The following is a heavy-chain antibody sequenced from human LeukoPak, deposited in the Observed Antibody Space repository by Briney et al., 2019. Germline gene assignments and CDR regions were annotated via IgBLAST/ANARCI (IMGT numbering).Heavy chain of an antibody. Sequence: GGSLRLSCAASGFTVSSNYMSWVRQAPGKGLEWVATIKQDGSERYYVDSVKGRFTISRDNAQNSLYLQMSSLRAEDTAVYYCAREGGEWELLRTFDYWGQGTLVTVSS. V-gene: IGHV3-7*01. D-gene: IGHD1-26*01. CDR1: GFTVSSNY. CDR2: IKQDGSER. J-gene: IGHJ4*02. CDR3: AREGGEWELLRTFDY.